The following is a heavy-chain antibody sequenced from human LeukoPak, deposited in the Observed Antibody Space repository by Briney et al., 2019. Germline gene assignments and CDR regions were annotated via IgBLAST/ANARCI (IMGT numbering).Heavy chain of an antibody. V-gene: IGHV3-48*01. CDR3: ARGLREFGWHHVDY. D-gene: IGHD3-16*01. Sequence: GGSLRLSCAASGFTFSSSSMNWVRQAPGKGLEWVSYISSGSSTLYYADSVKGRFTISRDNAKNSLYLQMNSLRPEDTAVYYCARGLREFGWHHVDYWGQGTLVTVSS. J-gene: IGHJ4*02. CDR1: GFTFSSSS. CDR2: ISSGSSTL.